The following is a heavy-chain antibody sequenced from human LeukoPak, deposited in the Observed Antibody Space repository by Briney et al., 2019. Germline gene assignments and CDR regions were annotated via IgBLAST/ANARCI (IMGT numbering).Heavy chain of an antibody. J-gene: IGHJ6*03. CDR1: GFTFGDYA. CDR3: TRDLYSGPPDYYYYMDV. CDR2: IRSKAYGRTT. V-gene: IGHV3-49*04. D-gene: IGHD5-12*01. Sequence: PGGSLRLSCTASGFTFGDYAMSWVRQAPGKGLEWVGFIRSKAYGRTTEYAASVKGRFTISRDDSKSIAYLQMNSLKTEDTAVYYCTRDLYSGPPDYYYYMDVWGKGTTVTVSS.